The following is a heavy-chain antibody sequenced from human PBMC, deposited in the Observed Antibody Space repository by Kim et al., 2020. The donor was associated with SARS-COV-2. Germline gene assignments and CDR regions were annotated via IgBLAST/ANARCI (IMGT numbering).Heavy chain of an antibody. D-gene: IGHD3-10*01. Sequence: GGSLRLSCAASRFTFSNYGMHWVRQTPGKGLEWVALISYDGTNRYYADSVKGRFTISRDNFKNTLNLQMNSLRDEDTAVYYCAREGSSGSFPDYWGQGTLVIVS. CDR2: ISYDGTNR. J-gene: IGHJ4*02. CDR3: AREGSSGSFPDY. V-gene: IGHV3-30*03. CDR1: RFTFSNYG.